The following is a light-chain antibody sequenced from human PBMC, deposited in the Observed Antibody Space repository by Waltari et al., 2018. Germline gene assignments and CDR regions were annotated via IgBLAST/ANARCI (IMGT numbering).Light chain of an antibody. CDR2: DVT. V-gene: IGLV2-11*01. CDR3: CSYAGSITFWV. CDR1: SSDVGGYNY. J-gene: IGLJ3*02. Sequence: QSALTQPRSVSGSPGQSVTISCTATSSDVGGYNYVPWYQHHPGKAPKLIIYDVTKRPSGVPDRFSASKSDNTASLTISGLQAEDEADYYCCSYAGSITFWVFGGGTKLTVL.